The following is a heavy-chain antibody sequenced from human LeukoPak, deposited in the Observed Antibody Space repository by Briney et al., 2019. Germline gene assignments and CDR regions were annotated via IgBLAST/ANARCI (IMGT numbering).Heavy chain of an antibody. V-gene: IGHV4-61*02. D-gene: IGHD5-12*01. CDR3: ARHPRMVATIPIHFDY. J-gene: IGHJ4*02. CDR1: GGSISSGSYY. CDR2: IYTSGST. Sequence: SETLSLTCTVSGGSISSGSYYWSWIRQPAGKGLEWIGRIYTSGSTYYNPSLKSRVTISVDTSKNQFSLKLSSVTAADTAVYYCARHPRMVATIPIHFDYWGQGTLVTVSS.